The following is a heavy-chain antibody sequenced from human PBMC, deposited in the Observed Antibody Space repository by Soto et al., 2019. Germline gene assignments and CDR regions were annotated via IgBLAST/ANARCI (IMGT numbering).Heavy chain of an antibody. CDR3: ASPAFSGSYRDY. CDR1: GFTFSSYE. J-gene: IGHJ4*02. CDR2: ISSSGRTI. D-gene: IGHD1-26*01. Sequence: EVQLVESGGGLVQPGGSLRLTCAASGFTFSSYEMNWVRQAPGKGLGWVSYISSSGRTIYYADSVKGRFTISRDNAKNSLYLQMNSVRAEDTAVYYCASPAFSGSYRDYWGQGTLVTVSS. V-gene: IGHV3-48*03.